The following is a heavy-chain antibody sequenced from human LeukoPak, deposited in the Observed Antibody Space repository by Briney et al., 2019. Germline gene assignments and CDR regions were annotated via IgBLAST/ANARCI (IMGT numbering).Heavy chain of an antibody. V-gene: IGHV1-24*01. CDR1: GYTLTELS. D-gene: IGHD2-2*01. J-gene: IGHJ6*03. Sequence: ASVKVSCKGSGYTLTELSMHWVRQAPGKGREWMGGFDPEECETNYAQKFQGRVTMTEDTSTDTAYMELSSLRSEDTAVYYCATALRYCSSTSCSYYYYYYMDVWGKGATVTVSS. CDR2: FDPEECET. CDR3: ATALRYCSSTSCSYYYYYYMDV.